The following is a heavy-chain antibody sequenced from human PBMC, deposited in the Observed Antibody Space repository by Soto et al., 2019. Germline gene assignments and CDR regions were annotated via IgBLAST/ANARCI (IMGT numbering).Heavy chain of an antibody. CDR2: IYYSGRT. Sequence: PSDTLSLTRTVSGGSVSSGSYYWSWIRQPPGKGLEWIGYIYYSGRTNYNPSLKSRVTISVDTSKNQFSLKLSSVTAADTAVYYCASHGDYYVWGQGTTVTVSS. D-gene: IGHD4-17*01. CDR1: GGSVSSGSYY. CDR3: ASHGDYYV. V-gene: IGHV4-61*01. J-gene: IGHJ6*02.